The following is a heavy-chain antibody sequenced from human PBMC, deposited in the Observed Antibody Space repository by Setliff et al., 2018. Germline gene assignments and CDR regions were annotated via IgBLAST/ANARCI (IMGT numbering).Heavy chain of an antibody. CDR3: ARSTETFSGEDFYFFYYMDV. CDR1: GFTFSSYT. V-gene: IGHV3-30*04. CDR2: ISSDGSHK. D-gene: IGHD4-4*01. Sequence: GGSLRLSCVASGFTFSSYTMHWVRQAPGKGLEWVALISSDGSHKYYTDSVKGRFTISRDSSRNTLYLQMSSLRPEDTALYYCARSTETFSGEDFYFFYYMDVWGKGTTVTVSS. J-gene: IGHJ6*03.